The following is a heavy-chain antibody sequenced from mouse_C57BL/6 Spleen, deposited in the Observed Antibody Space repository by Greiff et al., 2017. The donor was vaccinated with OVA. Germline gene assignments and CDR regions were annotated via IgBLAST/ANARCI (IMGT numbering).Heavy chain of an antibody. CDR2: IDPSDSYT. D-gene: IGHD1-1*01. CDR3: ARKIITTVVAPYYYAMDY. CDR1: GYTFTSYW. Sequence: QVHVKQPGAELVRPGTSVKLSCKASGYTFTSYWMHWVKQRPGQGLEWIGVIDPSDSYTNYNQKFKGKATLTVDTSSSTAYMQLSSLTSEDSAVYYCARKIITTVVAPYYYAMDYWGQGTSVTVSS. V-gene: IGHV1-59*01. J-gene: IGHJ4*01.